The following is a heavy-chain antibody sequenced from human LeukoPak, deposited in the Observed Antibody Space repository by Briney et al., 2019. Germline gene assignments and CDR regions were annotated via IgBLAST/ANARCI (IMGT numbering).Heavy chain of an antibody. D-gene: IGHD6-13*01. J-gene: IGHJ1*01. CDR1: GYTFTIYG. Sequence: ASVNVSCKASGYTFTIYGISWVRQAPGQGLEWMGWISVYKGNTKYTQKLQGRVTMTTDTSKRTAYMELTSLRSDDTAVYYCARDYRAAAGVEYFQHWGQGTLVTVSS. CDR3: ARDYRAAAGVEYFQH. CDR2: ISVYKGNT. V-gene: IGHV1-18*01.